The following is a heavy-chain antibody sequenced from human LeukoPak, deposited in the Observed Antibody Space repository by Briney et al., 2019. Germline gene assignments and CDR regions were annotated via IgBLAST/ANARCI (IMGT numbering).Heavy chain of an antibody. CDR3: AKYGKSGWSIDN. Sequence: PSETLSLTCTVSGGSIGGDYWTWIRQPPGKRLQYIGYIYHTGATNYNPSLKSRVTMSVDTSKNQFSLKLNSVTAADTAVYFCAKYGKSGWSIDNWGQGTLVTVSS. D-gene: IGHD6-19*01. CDR2: IYHTGAT. J-gene: IGHJ4*02. CDR1: GGSIGGDY. V-gene: IGHV4-59*08.